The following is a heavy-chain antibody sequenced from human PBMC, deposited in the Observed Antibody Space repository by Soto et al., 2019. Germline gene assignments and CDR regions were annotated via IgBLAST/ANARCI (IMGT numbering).Heavy chain of an antibody. CDR2: ISGSGGST. J-gene: IGHJ4*02. V-gene: IGHV3-23*01. CDR1: GFTFSSYA. CDR3: AKDHTYYDSSGSYLY. Sequence: GGSLRLSCAASGFTFSSYAMSWVRQAPGKGLEWVSAISGSGGSTYYADSVKGRFTISRDNSKNTLYLQMNSLRAEDTAVYYCAKDHTYYDSSGSYLYWGQGTLVTVSS. D-gene: IGHD3-22*01.